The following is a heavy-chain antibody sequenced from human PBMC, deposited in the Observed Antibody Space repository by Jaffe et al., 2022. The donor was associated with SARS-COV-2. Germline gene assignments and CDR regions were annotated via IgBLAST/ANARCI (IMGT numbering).Heavy chain of an antibody. Sequence: EVQLVESGGGLVQPGGSLRLSCAASGFTVSSNYMSWVRQAPGKGLEWVSVIYSGGSTYYADSVKGRFTISRHNSKNTLYLQMNSLRAEDTAVYYCARDSPYYYDSSGSDFYGMDVWGQGTTVTVSS. CDR3: ARDSPYYYDSSGSDFYGMDV. CDR2: IYSGGST. V-gene: IGHV3-53*04. D-gene: IGHD3-22*01. J-gene: IGHJ6*02. CDR1: GFTVSSNY.